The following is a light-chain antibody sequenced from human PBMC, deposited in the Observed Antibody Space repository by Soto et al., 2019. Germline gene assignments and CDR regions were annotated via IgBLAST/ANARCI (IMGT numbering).Light chain of an antibody. CDR1: QGISNY. Sequence: DIQMTQSPSSLSASVGDRVTITCRASQGISNYLAWYQQKPGKVPKLLIYAASTLQSGVPSRFSGSGSGTDFTLTISSLLPEDVATYYCQKYNSALLLTFGGGTKVEIK. CDR2: AAS. J-gene: IGKJ4*01. CDR3: QKYNSALLLT. V-gene: IGKV1-27*01.